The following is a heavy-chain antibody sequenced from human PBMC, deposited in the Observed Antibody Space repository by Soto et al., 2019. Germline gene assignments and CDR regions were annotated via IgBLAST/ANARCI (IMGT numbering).Heavy chain of an antibody. CDR1: GGSFSGYY. D-gene: IGHD2-2*01. CDR3: ARAPPDIVVVPAAVRPRGWFDP. Sequence: SETLSLTCAVYGGSFSGYYWSWIRQPPGKGLEWIGEINHSGSTNYNPSLKSRVTISVDTSKNQFSLKLCSVTAADTAVYCCARAPPDIVVVPAAVRPRGWFDPWGQGTLVTVSS. CDR2: INHSGST. J-gene: IGHJ5*02. V-gene: IGHV4-34*01.